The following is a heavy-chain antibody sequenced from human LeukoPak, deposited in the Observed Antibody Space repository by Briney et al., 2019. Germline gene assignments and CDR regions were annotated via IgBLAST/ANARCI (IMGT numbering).Heavy chain of an antibody. CDR1: GGSISSGSYY. J-gene: IGHJ5*02. V-gene: IGHV4-61*02. CDR3: ARDFGYYGSGSRGFVFDP. CDR2: IYTSGST. Sequence: SETLSLTCTVSGGSISSGSYYWSWIRQPAGKGLEWIGRIYTSGSTNYNPSLKSRVTISVDTSKNQFSLKLGSVTAADTAVYYCARDFGYYGSGSRGFVFDPWGQGTLVTVSS. D-gene: IGHD3-10*01.